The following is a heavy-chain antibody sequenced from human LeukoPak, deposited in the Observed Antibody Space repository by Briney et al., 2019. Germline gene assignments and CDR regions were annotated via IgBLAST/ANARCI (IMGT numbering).Heavy chain of an antibody. J-gene: IGHJ4*02. CDR3: ARRKGGSYFLYYFDY. CDR1: GGSISSSCYY. V-gene: IGHV4-39*01. CDR2: IYYSGST. Sequence: PSETLSLTCTVSGGSISSSCYYWGWIRQPPGKGLEWIGSIYYSGSTYYNPSLKCRVTISVDTSKNQFSLKLSSVTAADTAVYYCARRKGGSYFLYYFDYWGQGTLVTVSS. D-gene: IGHD1-26*01.